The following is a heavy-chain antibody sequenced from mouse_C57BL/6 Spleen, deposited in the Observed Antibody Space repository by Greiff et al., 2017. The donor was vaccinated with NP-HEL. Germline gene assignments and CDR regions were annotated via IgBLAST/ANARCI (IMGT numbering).Heavy chain of an antibody. V-gene: IGHV5-16*01. CDR2: INHDGSST. CDR1: GFTFSDYY. J-gene: IGHJ4*01. D-gene: IGHD1-1*01. CDR3: ARDSSYDAMDY. Sequence: EVQVVESEGGLVQPGSSMKLSCTASGFTFSDYYMAWVRQVPAKGLEWVANINHDGSSTYYLDSLKSRFIISRDNAKNILYLQMSSLKSEDTATYYCARDSSYDAMDYWGQGTSVTVSS.